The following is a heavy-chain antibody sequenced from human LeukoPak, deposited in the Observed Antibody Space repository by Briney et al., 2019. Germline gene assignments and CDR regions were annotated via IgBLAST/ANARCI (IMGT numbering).Heavy chain of an antibody. CDR2: IYYSGST. CDR3: AREYYYDSSVFSGEV. J-gene: IGHJ6*04. D-gene: IGHD3-22*01. V-gene: IGHV4-59*01. CDR1: GGSISSYY. Sequence: SETLSLTCTVSGGSISSYYWSWIRQPPGKGLEWIGYIYYSGSTSYNPSLKSRVTISVDRSKNQFSLKLSSVTAADTAVYYCAREYYYDSSVFSGEVWGKGTTVTVSS.